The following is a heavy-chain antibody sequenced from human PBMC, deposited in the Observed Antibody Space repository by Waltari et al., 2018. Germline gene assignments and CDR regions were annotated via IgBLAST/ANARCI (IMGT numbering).Heavy chain of an antibody. CDR2: IAHSASYT. D-gene: IGHD2-15*01. V-gene: IGHV3-23*01. CDR1: GCTFNHHA. Sequence: EVQLLESGGGLVQPGGSLRLSCAASGCTFNHHAMTWVRQAPGKGAEWVSSIAHSASYTYYRDSVKGRFTISRDNSESTLYLQMDNLRAEDTAIYYCAKDSCEGRGGGSCYNPWGQGTLVTVSS. CDR3: AKDSCEGRGGGSCYNP. J-gene: IGHJ5*02.